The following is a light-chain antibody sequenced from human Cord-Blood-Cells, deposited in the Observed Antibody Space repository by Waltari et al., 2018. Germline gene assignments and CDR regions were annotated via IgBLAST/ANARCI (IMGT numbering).Light chain of an antibody. CDR3: QVWDSSSDHPV. Sequence: SYVLTQPPSVSVASGKTARITCGGNNIGSKSVHWYQQTPGQAPVLVIYYDSDRPSGIPERFSGSNSGNTATLTISRVEAGDEADYYCQVWDSSSDHPVFGGGTKLTVL. J-gene: IGLJ3*02. CDR2: YDS. V-gene: IGLV3-21*04. CDR1: NIGSKS.